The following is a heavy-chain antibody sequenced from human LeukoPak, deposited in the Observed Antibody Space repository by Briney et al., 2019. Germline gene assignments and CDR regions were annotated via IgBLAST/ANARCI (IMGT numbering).Heavy chain of an antibody. CDR3: ARGYSSSRFSGDYYGMDV. CDR2: INPSGGST. D-gene: IGHD6-13*01. V-gene: IGHV1-46*01. J-gene: IGHJ6*02. CDR1: GYTFTGYY. Sequence: ASVKVSCKASGYTFTGYYMHWVRQAPGQGLEWMGIINPSGGSTSYAQKFQGRVTMTRDTSTSTVYMELSSLRSEDTAVYYCARGYSSSRFSGDYYGMDVWGQGTTVTVSS.